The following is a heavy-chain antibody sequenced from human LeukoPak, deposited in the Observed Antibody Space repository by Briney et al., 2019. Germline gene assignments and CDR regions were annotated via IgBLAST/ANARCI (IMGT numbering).Heavy chain of an antibody. Sequence: SGGSLRLSCAASGFTFSSYGMHWVRQAPGKGLEWVAVIWYDGSNKYYADSVKGRFTISRDNSKNTLYLQMNSLRAEDTAVYYCASLPEPPRWLWFNIHQHVDAFDIWGQGTMVTVSS. D-gene: IGHD5-24*01. CDR3: ASLPEPPRWLWFNIHQHVDAFDI. J-gene: IGHJ3*02. CDR2: IWYDGSNK. V-gene: IGHV3-33*01. CDR1: GFTFSSYG.